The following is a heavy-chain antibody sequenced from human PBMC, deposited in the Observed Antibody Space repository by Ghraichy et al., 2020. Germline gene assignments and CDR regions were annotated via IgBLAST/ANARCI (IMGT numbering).Heavy chain of an antibody. Sequence: ESLNISCAVYGGSFSGYYWSWIRQPPGKGLEWIGEINHSGSTNYNPSLKSRVTISVDTSKNQFSLKLSSVTAADTAVYYCARGRYDILTGYFFGYYYYGMDVWGQGTTVTVSS. J-gene: IGHJ6*02. D-gene: IGHD3-9*01. V-gene: IGHV4-34*01. CDR3: ARGRYDILTGYFFGYYYYGMDV. CDR1: GGSFSGYY. CDR2: INHSGST.